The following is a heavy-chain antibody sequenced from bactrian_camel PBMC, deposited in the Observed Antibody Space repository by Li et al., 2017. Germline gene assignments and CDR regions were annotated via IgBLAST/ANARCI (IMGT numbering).Heavy chain of an antibody. J-gene: IGHJ4*01. CDR2: ISADGIT. D-gene: IGHD6*01. CDR3: ATERRGGGSWYPY. CDR1: AGIDSLYC. V-gene: IGHV3S1*01. Sequence: HVQLVESGGALVQPGESLRLSCAASAGIDSLYCMGWFRQAPGKGLEWVSRISADGITSYADSVKGRFTISRDNARNTLYLQLNSLKSEDTGLYYCATERRGGGSWYPYWGQGTQVTVS.